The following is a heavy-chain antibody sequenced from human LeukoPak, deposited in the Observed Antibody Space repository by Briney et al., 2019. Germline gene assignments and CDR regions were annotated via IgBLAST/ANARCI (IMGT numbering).Heavy chain of an antibody. V-gene: IGHV3-7*01. Sequence: GGSLRLSCAASRFTFGNHWMTWIRQAPGKGLEWLAHIKEDGSETAYVDSVRGRFTISRDNAKNSLYLQMSSLIDEDTAVYYCARDRGFFLFDYWGQGTLVSVSS. J-gene: IGHJ4*02. D-gene: IGHD3-10*01. CDR3: ARDRGFFLFDY. CDR1: RFTFGNHW. CDR2: IKEDGSET.